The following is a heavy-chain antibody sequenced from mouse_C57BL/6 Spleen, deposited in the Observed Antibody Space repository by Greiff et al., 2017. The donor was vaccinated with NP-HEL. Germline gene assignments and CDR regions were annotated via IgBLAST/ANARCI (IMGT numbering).Heavy chain of an antibody. D-gene: IGHD1-1*01. CDR1: GFTFTDYY. CDR3: ASSITTVVANWYFDV. Sequence: EVQLQQSGPVLVKPGPSVKISCKASGFTFTDYYMHWVKQSHGKSLEWIGLVYPYNGGTSYNQKFKGKATLTVDTSSSTAYMELNSLTSEDSACYYCASSITTVVANWYFDVGGTGTTVTVSS. V-gene: IGHV1-36*01. CDR2: VYPYNGGT. J-gene: IGHJ1*03.